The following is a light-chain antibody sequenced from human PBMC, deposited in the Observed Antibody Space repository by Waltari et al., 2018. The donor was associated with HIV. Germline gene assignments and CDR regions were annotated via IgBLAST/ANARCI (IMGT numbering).Light chain of an antibody. J-gene: IGLJ3*02. CDR1: NMGGKN. V-gene: IGLV3-21*02. Sequence: SYVLTQPPSVSVAPGQTASMTCGGNNMGGKNVHWYQQKPGQAPGLLVYDNSDRPSGVPEGISGSKAGNTAALTISRVEAGDEADYYCQVWDSSRDDWVFGGGTKLTVL. CDR2: DNS. CDR3: QVWDSSRDDWV.